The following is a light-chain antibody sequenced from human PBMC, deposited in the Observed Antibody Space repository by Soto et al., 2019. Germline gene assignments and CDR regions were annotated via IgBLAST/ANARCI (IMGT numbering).Light chain of an antibody. Sequence: DIQMTQSPSTLSASVGDRVTITCRASQSISYWLAWYQQKPGKAPKLLIYDASSLESGVPSTFSGSGSGTEFTLIISSLQPDDFATYYCQQYNRKTFGGGTKVEIK. J-gene: IGKJ4*01. CDR2: DAS. CDR3: QQYNRKT. CDR1: QSISYW. V-gene: IGKV1-5*01.